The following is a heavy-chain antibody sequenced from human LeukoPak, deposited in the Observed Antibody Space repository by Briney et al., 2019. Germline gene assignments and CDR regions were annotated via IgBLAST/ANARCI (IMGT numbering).Heavy chain of an antibody. V-gene: IGHV3-9*01. CDR2: ISWNSGSI. CDR3: AKIWLGRRTNVGLVSTGETDY. J-gene: IGHJ4*02. Sequence: PGGSLRLSCAASGFTFDDYAMHWVRQAPGKGLEWVSGISWNSGSIGYAASVKGRFTISRDNAKNSLYLQMNGLRAEDTAVYYCAKIWLGRRTNVGLVSTGETDYWGQGTLVTVSS. CDR1: GFTFDDYA. D-gene: IGHD5/OR15-5a*01.